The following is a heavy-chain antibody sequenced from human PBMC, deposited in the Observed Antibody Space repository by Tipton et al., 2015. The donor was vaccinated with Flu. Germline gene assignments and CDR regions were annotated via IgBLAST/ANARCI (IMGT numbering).Heavy chain of an antibody. CDR2: ISAYNGNT. J-gene: IGHJ5*02. D-gene: IGHD6-13*01. V-gene: IGHV1-18*01. CDR3: ARDPTYSSSWYGRGNWFDP. CDR1: GYTFTSYG. Sequence: QVQLVQSGAEVKEPGASVKVSCKASGYTFTSYGISWVRQAPGQGLEWMGWISAYNGNTNYAQKLQGRVTMTTDTSTSTAYMERRSLRSDDTAVYYCARDPTYSSSWYGRGNWFDPWGQGTLVTVSS.